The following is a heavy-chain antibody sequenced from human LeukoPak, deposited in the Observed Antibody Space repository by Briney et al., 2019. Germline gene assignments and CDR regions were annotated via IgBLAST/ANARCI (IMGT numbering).Heavy chain of an antibody. CDR1: GFTFSSYS. CDR3: ARGGGQLTHYYYYYMDV. J-gene: IGHJ6*03. CDR2: ISSSSSYI. Sequence: GGSLSLSCAASGFTFSSYSMSWVRQAPGKGLEWVSSISSSSSYIYYADSVKGRFTISRDNAKNSLYLQMNSLRAEDTAVYYCARGGGQLTHYYYYYMDVWGKGTTVTVSS. V-gene: IGHV3-21*01. D-gene: IGHD6-6*01.